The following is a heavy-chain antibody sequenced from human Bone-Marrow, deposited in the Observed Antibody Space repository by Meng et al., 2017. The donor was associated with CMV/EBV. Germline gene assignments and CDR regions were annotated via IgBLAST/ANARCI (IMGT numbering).Heavy chain of an antibody. V-gene: IGHV3-30*18. CDR3: AKDKGTSGGIAVAGHLGAFDI. CDR2: ISYDGSNK. J-gene: IGHJ3*02. CDR1: YG. D-gene: IGHD6-19*01. Sequence: YGMHWFRQAPGKGLEWVAVISYDGSNKYYADSVKGRFTISRDNSKNTLYLQMNSLRAEDTAVYYCAKDKGTSGGIAVAGHLGAFDIWGQGTMVTVSS.